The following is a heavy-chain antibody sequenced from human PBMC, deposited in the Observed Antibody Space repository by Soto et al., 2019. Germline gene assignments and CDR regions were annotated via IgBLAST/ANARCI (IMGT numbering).Heavy chain of an antibody. CDR2: ISTYNDNT. CDR3: ARWSCSSTGCQRDPYAI. D-gene: IGHD2-2*01. V-gene: IGHV1-18*01. Sequence: ASVKVSCKASGYTFSNYGISWVRQAPGQGLEWMGWISTYNDNTIYAEELRGRVTMTTDTSTSTAYMELESLRSDDTAVYYCARWSCSSTGCQRDPYAIWSQGTMVTVSS. J-gene: IGHJ3*02. CDR1: GYTFSNYG.